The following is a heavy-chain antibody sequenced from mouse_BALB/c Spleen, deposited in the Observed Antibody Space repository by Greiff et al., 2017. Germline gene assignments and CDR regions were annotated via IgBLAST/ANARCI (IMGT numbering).Heavy chain of an antibody. J-gene: IGHJ3*01. CDR3: AREDGKRSY. CDR2: ILPGSGST. CDR1: GYTFSSYW. V-gene: IGHV1-9*01. D-gene: IGHD2-1*01. Sequence: QVQLKESGAELMKPGASVKISCKATGYTFSSYWIEWVKQRPGHGLEWIGEILPGSGSTNYNEKFKGKATFTADTSSNTAYMQLSSLTSEDSAVCYCAREDGKRSYWGQGTLVTVSA.